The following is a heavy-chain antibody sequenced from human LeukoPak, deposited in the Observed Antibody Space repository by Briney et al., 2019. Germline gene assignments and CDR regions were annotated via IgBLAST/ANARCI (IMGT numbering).Heavy chain of an antibody. V-gene: IGHV4-34*01. J-gene: IGHJ6*03. Sequence: PSETLSHTCAVSGGSFSAYYWTWIRQPPGKGLEWIGEINHSGSTNYNPSLKSRVTISVDTSKNQFSLKLSSVTAADTAVYYCARILGGSGTQYYMDVWGKGTTVTVSS. D-gene: IGHD3-10*01. CDR1: GGSFSAYY. CDR3: ARILGGSGTQYYMDV. CDR2: INHSGST.